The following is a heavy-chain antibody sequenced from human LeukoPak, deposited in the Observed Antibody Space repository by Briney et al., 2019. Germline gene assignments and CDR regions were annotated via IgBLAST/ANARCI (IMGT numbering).Heavy chain of an antibody. J-gene: IGHJ6*02. CDR1: GVSISSYY. Sequence: PSETLSLTCTVSGVSISSYYWSWIRQPPGKGLEWIGHIYYSGSTNYNPSLKSRVTISGDTSKNQFSLKMSSVTAADTAVYYCARLGILRYFDRFYYYHGMDVWGQGTTVTVSS. D-gene: IGHD3-9*01. V-gene: IGHV4-59*08. CDR3: ARLGILRYFDRFYYYHGMDV. CDR2: IYYSGST.